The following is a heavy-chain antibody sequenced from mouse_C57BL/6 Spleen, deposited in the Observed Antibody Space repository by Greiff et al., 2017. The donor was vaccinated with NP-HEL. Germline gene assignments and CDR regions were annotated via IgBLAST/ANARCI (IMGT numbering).Heavy chain of an antibody. J-gene: IGHJ4*01. CDR3: ARRKGFYYYGSSYDYAMDY. Sequence: VQLQQPGAELVRPGSSVKLSCKASGYTFTSYWMDWVKQRPGQGLEWIGNIYPSDSETHYNQKFKDKATLTVDKSSSTAYMQLSSLTSEDSAVYYCARRKGFYYYGSSYDYAMDYWGQGTSVTVSS. D-gene: IGHD1-1*01. V-gene: IGHV1-61*01. CDR1: GYTFTSYW. CDR2: IYPSDSET.